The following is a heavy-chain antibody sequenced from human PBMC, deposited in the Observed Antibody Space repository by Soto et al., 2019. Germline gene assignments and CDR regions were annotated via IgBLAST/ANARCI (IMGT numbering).Heavy chain of an antibody. CDR3: AGQTFTIAAASYGRSNWFDP. CDR1: GGSITSSSHF. D-gene: IGHD6-25*01. J-gene: IGHJ5*02. Sequence: PSETLSLTCSASGGSITSSSHFWGWVRQPPGKGLEWIGTIYFTGNTYYTPSVKSRLTMSIDTSKNEFSLRLNSVNAADTGVYYCAGQTFTIAAASYGRSNWFDPWGPGTLVTVSS. CDR2: IYFTGNT. V-gene: IGHV4-39*01.